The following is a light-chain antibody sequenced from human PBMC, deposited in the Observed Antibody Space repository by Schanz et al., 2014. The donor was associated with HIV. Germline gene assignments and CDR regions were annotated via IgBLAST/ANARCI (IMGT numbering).Light chain of an antibody. Sequence: QSALTQPPSASGSPGQSVTISCTGTSSDVGGYNYVSWYQQHPGKAPKLMIYEVSERPSGVPDRFSGSKSGNTASLTVSGLQADDEADYYCSSYTSSSALGVVFGGGTKLTVL. CDR2: EVS. CDR3: SSYTSSSALGVV. J-gene: IGLJ2*01. CDR1: SSDVGGYNY. V-gene: IGLV2-8*01.